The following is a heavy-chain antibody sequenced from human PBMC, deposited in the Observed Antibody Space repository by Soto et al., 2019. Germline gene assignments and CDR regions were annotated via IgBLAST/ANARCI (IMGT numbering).Heavy chain of an antibody. CDR3: ARVTYDSFTAYSYYFDY. J-gene: IGHJ4*02. V-gene: IGHV4-59*01. D-gene: IGHD3-9*01. Sequence: SETLSLTCTVSGDSIRPYYWTWIRQPPGKGLEWIGYVYYSGSVNYKSSLKSRITMSVDTSKNQFSLRLNSVTAADTAVYYCARVTYDSFTAYSYYFDYWGQGTLVTVSS. CDR1: GDSIRPYY. CDR2: VYYSGSV.